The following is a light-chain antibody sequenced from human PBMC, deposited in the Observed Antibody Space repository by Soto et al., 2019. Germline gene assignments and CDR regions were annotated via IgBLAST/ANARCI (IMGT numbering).Light chain of an antibody. CDR1: QTIKTY. Sequence: DIQMTQSPSSLSASVGDRVIITCRASQTIKTYLNWYQQKPGKAPKLLIYSASILQNGVPSRFSGVGFGTDFSLTISSLQPEDFASYYCQQSVTSPLTFGGGTKVEIK. CDR3: QQSVTSPLT. V-gene: IGKV1-39*01. CDR2: SAS. J-gene: IGKJ4*01.